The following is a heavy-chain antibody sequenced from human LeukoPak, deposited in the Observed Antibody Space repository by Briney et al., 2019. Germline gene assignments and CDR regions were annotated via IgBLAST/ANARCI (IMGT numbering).Heavy chain of an antibody. CDR2: IYYSGST. V-gene: IGHV4-39*07. J-gene: IGHJ4*02. Sequence: SETLSLTCTVSGGSISSTNYYWGWIRQPPGKGLEWIGTIYYSGSTYYNPSLKSRVTISVDTSKNQFSLKLISVTAADTAVYYCATRANSETWGQGTLVTASS. CDR1: GGSISSTNYY. CDR3: ATRANSET.